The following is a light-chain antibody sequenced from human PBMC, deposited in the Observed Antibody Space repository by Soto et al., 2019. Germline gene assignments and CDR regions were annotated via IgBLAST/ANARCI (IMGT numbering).Light chain of an antibody. CDR3: QQRSNWWT. V-gene: IGKV3-11*01. Sequence: DIVLTQSPATLSLSPGDRATLSCRASQSVSRSLTWYQQKPGQAPRLLIYDASTRATGIPPRFSGSGSGTDFTLTISSLEPEDFAVYYCQQRSNWWTFGPGTKVDIK. CDR1: QSVSRS. J-gene: IGKJ1*01. CDR2: DAS.